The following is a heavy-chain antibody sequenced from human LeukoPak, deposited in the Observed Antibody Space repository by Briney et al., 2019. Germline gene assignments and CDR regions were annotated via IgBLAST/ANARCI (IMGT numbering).Heavy chain of an antibody. J-gene: IGHJ4*02. CDR2: IYYSGST. Sequence: KPSETLSLTCTVSGGSISSSSYYWGWIRQPPGKGLEWIGSIYYSGSTYYNPSLKSRVTISVDTSKNQLSLKLSSVTAADTAVYYCARDPRGSIAVAGTGDYWGQGTLVTVSS. CDR1: GGSISSSSYY. D-gene: IGHD6-19*01. V-gene: IGHV4-39*07. CDR3: ARDPRGSIAVAGTGDY.